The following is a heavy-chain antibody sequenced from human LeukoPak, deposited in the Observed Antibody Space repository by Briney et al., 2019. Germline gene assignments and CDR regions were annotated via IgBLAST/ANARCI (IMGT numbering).Heavy chain of an antibody. V-gene: IGHV1-69*04. CDR3: ARSSDYYDSSGYYLYYFDY. Sequence: GSSVKVSCKASGGTFSSYAISWVRQAPGQGLEWMGRIIPIFGIANYAQKFQGRVTITADKSTSTAYMELSSLRSEDTAVYYCARSSDYYDSSGYYLYYFDYWGQGTLVTVSS. CDR2: IIPIFGIA. J-gene: IGHJ4*02. CDR1: GGTFSSYA. D-gene: IGHD3-22*01.